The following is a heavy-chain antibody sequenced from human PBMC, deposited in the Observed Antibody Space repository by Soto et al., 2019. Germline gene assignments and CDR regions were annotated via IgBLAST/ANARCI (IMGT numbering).Heavy chain of an antibody. V-gene: IGHV2-26*01. J-gene: IGHJ6*02. CDR3: ARMEGDYNFYAMDV. CDR2: FFSDAER. CDR1: GFSLTNPTMG. Sequence: QVTLKESGPVLVKPTETLTLTCTVSGFSLTNPTMGVSWIRQPPGKPLEWLAHFFSDAERSYGASMQSRLTMSTDSSGSQVVLTMTNMHPVGTATYFCARMEGDYNFYAMDVWRQGTTVTVSS.